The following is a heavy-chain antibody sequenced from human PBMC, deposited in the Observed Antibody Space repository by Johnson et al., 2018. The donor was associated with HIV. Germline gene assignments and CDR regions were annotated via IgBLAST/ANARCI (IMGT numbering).Heavy chain of an antibody. CDR2: IGGSGTNT. CDR1: GFTFINYA. V-gene: IGHV3-23*04. J-gene: IGHJ3*02. CDR3: SNLLFLQWLAPDDGFDI. D-gene: IGHD3-3*01. Sequence: VQLVESGGGLVQPGGSLRLSCAASGFTFINYAMSWVRQAPGKGLEWVSSIGGSGTNTYYADSVKGRFTISRDNSKNTLYLQMHSLRAEDKAIYYCSNLLFLQWLAPDDGFDIWGQGTMVTVSS.